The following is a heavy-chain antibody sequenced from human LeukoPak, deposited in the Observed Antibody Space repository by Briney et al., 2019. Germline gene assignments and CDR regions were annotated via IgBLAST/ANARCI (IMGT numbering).Heavy chain of an antibody. CDR3: AKAYYDSSGYFPFDQ. CDR2: FSGSGGST. CDR1: GFTFSSYA. Sequence: GGSLRLSCAASGFTFSSYAMSWVRQAPGKGLEWVSAFSGSGGSTYYADSVKGRFTISRDNSKNTLYLQMNSLRAEDTAVYYCAKAYYDSSGYFPFDQWGQGTLVTVSS. D-gene: IGHD3-22*01. J-gene: IGHJ4*02. V-gene: IGHV3-23*01.